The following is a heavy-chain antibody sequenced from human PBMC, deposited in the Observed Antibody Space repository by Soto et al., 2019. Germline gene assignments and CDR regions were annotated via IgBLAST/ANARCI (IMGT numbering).Heavy chain of an antibody. CDR2: INPSGGST. Sequence: GDSVKVSCKASGYTFTSYYMHWVRQAPGQGLEWMGIINPSGGSTSYAQKFQGRVTMTRDTSSSTAYMELSSLRSEDTAVYYCARNQAEVLEWLLWPKYYGMDVWGQGTTVTGSS. D-gene: IGHD3-3*01. CDR1: GYTFTSYY. V-gene: IGHV1-46*01. J-gene: IGHJ6*02. CDR3: ARNQAEVLEWLLWPKYYGMDV.